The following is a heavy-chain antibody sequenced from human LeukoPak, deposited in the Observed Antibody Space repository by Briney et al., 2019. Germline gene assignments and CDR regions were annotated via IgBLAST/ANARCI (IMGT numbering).Heavy chain of an antibody. CDR1: AYSLTNPD. J-gene: IGHJ4*02. V-gene: IGHV1-8*01. D-gene: IGHD6-19*01. Sequence: ASVKVSCKTSAYSLTNPDVNWVRQASGQGPEWMGWMDTNGAGSTYVPKLQGSVSVTKNTSIAAAYVQLRCLTSKNTAVFYCAAAPVDHCLVFSDSGGQGTLVTVSS. CDR3: AAAPVDHCLVFSDS. CDR2: MDTNGAGS.